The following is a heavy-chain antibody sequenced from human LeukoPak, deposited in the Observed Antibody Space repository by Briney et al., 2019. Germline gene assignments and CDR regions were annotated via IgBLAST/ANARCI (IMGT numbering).Heavy chain of an antibody. CDR1: GFTFSNYA. D-gene: IGHD6-19*01. Sequence: LTGGSLRLSCAASGFTFSNYAMSWVRQAPGKGLEWVSAIRGGGDATYYADSVKGRFTISRDNAKNSLYLQMNSLRAEDTAVYYCARDWDGSGWPIDYWGQGTLVTVSS. CDR2: IRGGGDAT. CDR3: ARDWDGSGWPIDY. J-gene: IGHJ4*02. V-gene: IGHV3-23*01.